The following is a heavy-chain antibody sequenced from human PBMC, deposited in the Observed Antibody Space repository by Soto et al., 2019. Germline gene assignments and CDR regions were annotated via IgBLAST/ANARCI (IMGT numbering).Heavy chain of an antibody. V-gene: IGHV3-30*18. D-gene: IGHD6-13*01. Sequence: GGSLRLSCAASGFPFSTYWMTWVRQAPGKGLEWVAVITYDGSNKYYADSVKGRFTISRDNSKNTLYLQMNSLRAEDTAVYYCAKGPLVFDYWGQGTLVTVS. J-gene: IGHJ4*02. CDR2: ITYDGSNK. CDR3: AKGPLVFDY. CDR1: GFPFSTYW.